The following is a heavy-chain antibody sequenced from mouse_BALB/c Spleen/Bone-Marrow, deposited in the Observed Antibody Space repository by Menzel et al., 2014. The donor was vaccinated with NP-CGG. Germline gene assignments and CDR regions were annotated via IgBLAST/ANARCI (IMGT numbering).Heavy chain of an antibody. D-gene: IGHD1-1*01. CDR2: IWGDGST. J-gene: IGHJ3*01. CDR3: ARRGDYGAWFAY. CDR1: GFSLTGYG. Sequence: VKLQESGPGLVAPSQSLSITCTVSGFSLTGYGVNWVRRPPGKGLEWLGMIWGDGSTDYNSALKSRLSISKDNSKSQVFLKMHSLQSDDTARYYCARRGDYGAWFAYWGQGTLVTVSA. V-gene: IGHV2-6-7*01.